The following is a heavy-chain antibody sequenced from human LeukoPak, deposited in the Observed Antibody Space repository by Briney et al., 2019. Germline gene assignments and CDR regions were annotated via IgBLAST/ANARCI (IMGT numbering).Heavy chain of an antibody. V-gene: IGHV4-4*07. J-gene: IGHJ4*02. CDR3: ARVGSGYDFFDY. CDR1: GGAISGYY. CDR2: VYSSGST. D-gene: IGHD3/OR15-3a*01. Sequence: SETLSLTCTVSGGAISGYYWSWIRQPARKGLEWLGRVYSSGSTKYNPSLESRVTMSVDTSKNQFSLKLNFVTAADTAVYYCARVGSGYDFFDYWGQGTLVTVSS.